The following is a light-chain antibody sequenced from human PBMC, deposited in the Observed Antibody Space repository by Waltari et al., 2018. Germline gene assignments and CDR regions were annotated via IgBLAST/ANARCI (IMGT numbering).Light chain of an antibody. Sequence: QSALTQPASVSGSPGQSITISCTGSSSDIENYNYVSWYQQYPGKAPKLLIHDVSSRSSGSSYLFSGSKSGNTASLTISGLQAEDEADYYCCSYTGTDTLIFGGGTKVTVL. V-gene: IGLV2-14*03. CDR1: SSDIENYNY. CDR2: DVS. CDR3: CSYTGTDTLI. J-gene: IGLJ2*01.